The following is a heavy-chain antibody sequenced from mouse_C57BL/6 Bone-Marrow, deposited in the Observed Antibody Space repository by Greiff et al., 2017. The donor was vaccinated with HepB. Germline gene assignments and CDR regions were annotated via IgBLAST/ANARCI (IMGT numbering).Heavy chain of an antibody. V-gene: IGHV1-82*01. CDR1: GYAFSSSW. Sequence: VQLQQSGPELVKPGASVKISCKASGYAFSSSWMNWVKQRPGKGLEWIGRIYPGDGDTNYNGKFKGKDTLTADKSSSTAYMQLSSLTSEDSAVYFCARWTSYFDYWGQGTTLTVSS. CDR2: IYPGDGDT. J-gene: IGHJ2*01. CDR3: ARWTSYFDY.